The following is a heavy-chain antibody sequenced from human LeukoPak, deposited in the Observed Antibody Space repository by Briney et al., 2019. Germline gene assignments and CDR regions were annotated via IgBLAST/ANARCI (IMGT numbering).Heavy chain of an antibody. D-gene: IGHD3-16*02. V-gene: IGHV3-21*01. CDR3: ARDIGMGYYFDY. J-gene: IGHJ4*02. CDR2: ISSSSSYI. CDR1: GFTFGSFW. Sequence: PWGSLRLSCAASGFTFGSFWMHWVRQVPGKGLVWVSSISSSSSYIYYADSVKGRFTISRDNAKNSLYLQMNSLRAEDTAVYYCARDIGMGYYFDYWGQGTLVTVSS.